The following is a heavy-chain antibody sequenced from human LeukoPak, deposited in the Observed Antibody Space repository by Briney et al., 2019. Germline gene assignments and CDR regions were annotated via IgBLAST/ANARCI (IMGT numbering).Heavy chain of an antibody. CDR3: ASPGYSSGWDLYGMDV. Sequence: SETLSLTCAVYGGSFSGYYWSWIRQPPGKGLEWIGEINHSGSTNYNPSLKSRVTISVDTSKNQFSLKLSSVTAADTAVYYCASPGYSSGWDLYGMDVWGQGTTVTVSS. CDR1: GGSFSGYY. J-gene: IGHJ6*02. D-gene: IGHD6-19*01. CDR2: INHSGST. V-gene: IGHV4-34*01.